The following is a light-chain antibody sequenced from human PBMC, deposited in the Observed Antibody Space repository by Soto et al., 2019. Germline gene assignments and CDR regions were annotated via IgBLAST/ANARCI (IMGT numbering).Light chain of an antibody. J-gene: IGKJ1*01. Sequence: EIVLTKSPDTLSVSPGERATLSCRASQSVSSSYLAWYQQKPGQAPRLLIYDASSRATGIPDRFSGSGSGTDFTLTISRLEPEDFAVYYCQQYDNSPSTFGQGTKV. CDR2: DAS. CDR3: QQYDNSPST. V-gene: IGKV3-20*01. CDR1: QSVSSSY.